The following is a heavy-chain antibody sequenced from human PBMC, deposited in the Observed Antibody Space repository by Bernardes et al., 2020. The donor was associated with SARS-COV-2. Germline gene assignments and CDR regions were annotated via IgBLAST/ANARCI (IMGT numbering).Heavy chain of an antibody. CDR1: GFTVNSAN. CDR2: MDPKNGAT. D-gene: IGHD3-16*01. Sequence: ASVKVSCKASGFTVNSANINWVRQAAGQGLEWMGWMDPKNGATNYAQKFQGRLTMTKNSSTSTVYMELGSLTSDDTAVYYCARTFASGLVDWGQGTLVTVSS. CDR3: ARTFASGLVD. J-gene: IGHJ4*02. V-gene: IGHV1-8*01.